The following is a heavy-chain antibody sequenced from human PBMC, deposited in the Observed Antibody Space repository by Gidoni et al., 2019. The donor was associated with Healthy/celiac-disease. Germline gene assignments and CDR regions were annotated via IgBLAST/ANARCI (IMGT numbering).Heavy chain of an antibody. D-gene: IGHD6-13*01. Sequence: EVHLVESGGGLIQPGGSLRLSCAASGFTVSDDYMSCVRQAPGKGLGWVSVIYSGGSTYHADSVTGRFTISRDNSKNTLYLQRNSLRAEDTAVYYCAREVAAAGPYYYYYGMDVWGQGTTVTVSS. CDR1: GFTVSDDY. V-gene: IGHV3-53*01. CDR2: IYSGGST. CDR3: AREVAAAGPYYYYYGMDV. J-gene: IGHJ6*02.